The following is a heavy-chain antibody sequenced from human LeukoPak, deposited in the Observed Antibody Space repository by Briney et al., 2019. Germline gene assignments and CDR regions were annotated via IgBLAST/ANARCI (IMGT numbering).Heavy chain of an antibody. CDR1: GFTFSSYA. D-gene: IGHD3-16*02. Sequence: VGSLRLSCAVSGFTFSSYAMSWVRQAPGNGLEWVSGISGSGGSTYFADSVKGRFTISRDNSKNTLYLQMNSLRADDTAVYYCAKAPLRELSSPYYFESWGQGTLVTVSS. CDR3: AKAPLRELSSPYYFES. V-gene: IGHV3-23*01. J-gene: IGHJ4*02. CDR2: ISGSGGST.